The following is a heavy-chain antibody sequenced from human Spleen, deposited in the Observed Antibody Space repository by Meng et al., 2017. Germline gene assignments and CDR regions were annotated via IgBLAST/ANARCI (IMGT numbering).Heavy chain of an antibody. CDR2: IDCNNGGA. D-gene: IGHD6-13*01. V-gene: IGHV1-2*06. CDR1: GYTFTGYY. CDR3: ARDAGRAAGPR. J-gene: IGHJ4*02. Sequence: RLGQSGVEVKPPGASGGSTCKASGYTFTGYYIHWVRQAPGQGLEWLGRIDCNNGGAVYAQKFQDRVTLTRDTSITTAYMDLSRLTSDDTAVYYCARDAGRAAGPRWGQGTLVTVSS.